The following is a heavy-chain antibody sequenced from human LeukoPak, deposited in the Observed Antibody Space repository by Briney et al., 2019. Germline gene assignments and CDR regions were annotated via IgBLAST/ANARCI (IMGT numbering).Heavy chain of an antibody. D-gene: IGHD3-10*01. J-gene: IGHJ6*02. Sequence: SETLSLTCAVYGGSFSGYHWSWIRQPPGKGLEWIGEINHSGSTNYNPSLKSRVTISVDTSKNQFSLKLSSVTAADTAVYYCARGVMVRGVIGLYYYYGMDVWGQGTTVTVSS. CDR3: ARGVMVRGVIGLYYYYGMDV. CDR1: GGSFSGYH. V-gene: IGHV4-34*01. CDR2: INHSGST.